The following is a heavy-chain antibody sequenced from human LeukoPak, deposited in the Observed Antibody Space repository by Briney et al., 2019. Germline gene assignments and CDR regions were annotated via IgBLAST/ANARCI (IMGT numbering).Heavy chain of an antibody. J-gene: IGHJ4*02. D-gene: IGHD5-12*01. V-gene: IGHV3-7*01. CDR1: GFTFSSYG. CDR3: ARYSGSRHTHDY. CDR2: IKQDGSEK. Sequence: GGSLRLSCAASGFTFSSYGMNWVRQAPGKGLEWVANIKQDGSEKYYVDSVKGRFIISRDNAKNSLYLQMNSLRAEDTAVYYCARYSGSRHTHDYWGQGTLVTVSS.